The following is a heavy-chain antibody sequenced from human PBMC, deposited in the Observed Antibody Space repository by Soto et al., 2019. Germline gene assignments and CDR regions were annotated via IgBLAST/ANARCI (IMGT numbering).Heavy chain of an antibody. CDR2: IYYGGSI. Sequence: QVQLQESGPGLVKPSETLSLTCSVSNGSISSGYWTWIRQPPGKGLEWIGYIYYGGSINYNPSLKSRVIISVDTAKNQFSLSLSSVTAADTAVYYCTGAYYDISGYCLDPWGQGTSVTVSS. D-gene: IGHD3-22*01. V-gene: IGHV4-59*01. CDR1: NGSISSGY. CDR3: TGAYYDISGYCLDP. J-gene: IGHJ5*02.